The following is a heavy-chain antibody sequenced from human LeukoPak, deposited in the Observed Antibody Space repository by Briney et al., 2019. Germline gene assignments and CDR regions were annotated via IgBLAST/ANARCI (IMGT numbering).Heavy chain of an antibody. CDR1: GGSFSGYY. CDR2: INHSGST. Sequence: SETLSLTCAVYGGSFSGYYWSWIRQPPGKGLEWIGEINHSGSTNYNPSLKSRVTISVDTSKNQFSLKLSSVTAADTAVYYCARVGSSFYYYYYYMDVWGKGTTVTVSS. D-gene: IGHD1-26*01. V-gene: IGHV4-34*01. J-gene: IGHJ6*03. CDR3: ARVGSSFYYYYYYMDV.